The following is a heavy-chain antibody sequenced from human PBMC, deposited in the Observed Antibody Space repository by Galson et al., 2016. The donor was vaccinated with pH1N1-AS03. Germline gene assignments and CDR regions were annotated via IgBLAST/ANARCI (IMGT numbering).Heavy chain of an antibody. CDR3: AHRPSSWPYWYFDL. CDR2: IYWDDDK. V-gene: IGHV2-5*02. Sequence: PALVKPTQTLTLTCTFSGFSLSTSGVGVGWIRQPPGKALERLALIYWDDDKRYSPSLKSRLTITKDTSKNQVVLTMTNMDPVDTATYYCAHRPSSWPYWYFDLWGRGTLVTVSS. D-gene: IGHD6-13*01. J-gene: IGHJ2*01. CDR1: GFSLSTSGVG.